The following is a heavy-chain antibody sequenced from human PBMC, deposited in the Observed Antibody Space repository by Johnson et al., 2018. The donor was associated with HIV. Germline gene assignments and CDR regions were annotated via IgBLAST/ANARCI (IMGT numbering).Heavy chain of an antibody. CDR3: VKGFRRYLKFGGVDCGGDCFLGAFDI. V-gene: IGHV3-9*01. J-gene: IGHJ3*02. D-gene: IGHD2-21*01. Sequence: VQLVESGGGLVQPGRSLRLSCVASGVKLDDYAMHWVRQPPGKGLEWVAGITWNSHIVDYADSVKGRVTISRDTAKNSLYLQMNSLRPEDTAFYHCVKGFRRYLKFGGVDCGGDCFLGAFDIWGQGTMVTVSS. CDR1: GVKLDDYA. CDR2: ITWNSHIV.